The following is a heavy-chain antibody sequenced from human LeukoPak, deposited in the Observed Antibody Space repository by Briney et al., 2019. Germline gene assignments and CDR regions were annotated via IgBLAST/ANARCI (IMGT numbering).Heavy chain of an antibody. CDR2: IWYDGSNK. V-gene: IGHV3-33*08. J-gene: IGHJ6*02. CDR3: AREDPPNYYYYYGMDV. Sequence: GGSLRLSCVASGFPFSSYWMTWVRQAPGKGLEWVAVIWYDGSNKYYADSVKGRFTISRDNSKNTLYLQMNSLRAEDTAVYYCAREDPPNYYYYYGMDVWGQGTTVTVSS. CDR1: GFPFSSYW.